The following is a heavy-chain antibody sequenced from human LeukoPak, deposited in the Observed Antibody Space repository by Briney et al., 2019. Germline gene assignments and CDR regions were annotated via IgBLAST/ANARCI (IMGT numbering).Heavy chain of an antibody. Sequence: GGALRLSCAASGFIVSDNHMSWVRQAPGKGLEWLSVIYSGGNKFYADSVKGRFTISRDNSKNTLYLQMNSLRAEDTAVYYCATLRYLDYWGQGALVTVSS. CDR3: ATLRYLDY. V-gene: IGHV3-53*01. D-gene: IGHD2-2*02. J-gene: IGHJ4*02. CDR1: GFIVSDNH. CDR2: IYSGGNK.